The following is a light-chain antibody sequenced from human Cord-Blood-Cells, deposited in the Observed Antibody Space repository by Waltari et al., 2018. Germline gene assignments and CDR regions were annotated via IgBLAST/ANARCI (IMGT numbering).Light chain of an antibody. CDR3: QQSYSTPDT. CDR1: QSISSY. J-gene: IGKJ4*01. CDR2: AAS. V-gene: IGKV1-39*01. Sequence: DIQMTQSPSSLSASVGDRVTITCRASQSISSYLNWYQQKPGKAPKLLIYAASSLQSGVPSRFSGSGSGTDFTLTISSLQPEDFATYYCQQSYSTPDTFGGGTKMEIK.